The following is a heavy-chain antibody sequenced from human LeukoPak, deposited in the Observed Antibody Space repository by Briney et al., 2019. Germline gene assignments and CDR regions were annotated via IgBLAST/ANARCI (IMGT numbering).Heavy chain of an antibody. CDR3: ARGGTLIYSSGYYAFDI. J-gene: IGHJ3*02. CDR1: GGSISSGDYY. D-gene: IGHD3-22*01. Sequence: TLSLTCTVSGGSISSGDYYWSWIRQPPGKGLEWIGYIYYSGSTYYNPSLKSRVTISVDTSKNQFSLKLSSVTAADTAVYYCARGGTLIYSSGYYAFDIWGQGTMVTVSS. CDR2: IYYSGST. V-gene: IGHV4-30-4*01.